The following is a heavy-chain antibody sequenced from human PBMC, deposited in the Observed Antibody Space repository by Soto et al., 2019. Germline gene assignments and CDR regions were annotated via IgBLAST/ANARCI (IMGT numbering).Heavy chain of an antibody. Sequence: SGPTLVNPTQTLTLTCSLSGFSLTTSGVGVGWVRQSPEKTLEWLALIFWDDDKRYSPSLRSRLTIAKDTSKNQVVLTLTNVEPVDTATYYCARILTATGGHFDSWGQGALVTVS. D-gene: IGHD2-8*02. CDR1: GFSLTTSGVG. CDR2: IFWDDDK. J-gene: IGHJ4*02. V-gene: IGHV2-5*02. CDR3: ARILTATGGHFDS.